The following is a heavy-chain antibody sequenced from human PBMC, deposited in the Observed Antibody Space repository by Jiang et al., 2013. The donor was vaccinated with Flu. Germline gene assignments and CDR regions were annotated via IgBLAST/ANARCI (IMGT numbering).Heavy chain of an antibody. CDR1: GGSISSSSYY. CDR3: ARHQQGAPAGIVDY. D-gene: IGHD6-13*01. J-gene: IGHJ4*02. V-gene: IGHV4-39*07. Sequence: LLKPSETLSLICTVSGGSISSSSYYWGWIRQPPGKGLEWIGSIYYSGSSYYNSSLKSRVTISIDTSKSQFSLKLSSVTAADTAMYYCARHQQGAPAGIVDYWGQGTLVTVSS. CDR2: IYYSGSS.